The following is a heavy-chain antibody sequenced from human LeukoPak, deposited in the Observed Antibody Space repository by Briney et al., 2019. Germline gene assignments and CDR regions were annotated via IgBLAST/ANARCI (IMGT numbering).Heavy chain of an antibody. CDR3: ARWDSSGYYY. J-gene: IGHJ4*02. D-gene: IGHD3-22*01. V-gene: IGHV1-69*13. CDR1: GGTFSSYA. Sequence: ASVKVSYKASGGTFSSYAISWVRQAPGQGLEWMGGIIPIFGTANYAQKFQGRVTITADESTSTAYMELSSLRSEDTAVYYCARWDSSGYYYWGQGTLVTVSS. CDR2: IIPIFGTA.